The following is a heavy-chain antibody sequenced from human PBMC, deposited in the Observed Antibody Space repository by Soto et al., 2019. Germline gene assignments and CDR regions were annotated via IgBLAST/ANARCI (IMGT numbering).Heavy chain of an antibody. CDR3: ARMGDSSSWYSPDVYYFDY. Sequence: SETLSLTCTVSGGSISSYYWSWIRQPPGKGLEWIGYIYYSGSTNYNPSLKSRVTISVDTSKNQFSLKLSSVTAADTAVYYCARMGDSSSWYSPDVYYFDYWGQGTLVTVSS. V-gene: IGHV4-59*01. D-gene: IGHD6-13*01. J-gene: IGHJ4*02. CDR2: IYYSGST. CDR1: GGSISSYY.